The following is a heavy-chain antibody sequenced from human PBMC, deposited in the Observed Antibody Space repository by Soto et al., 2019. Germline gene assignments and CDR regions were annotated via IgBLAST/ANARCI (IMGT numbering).Heavy chain of an antibody. J-gene: IGHJ5*02. CDR2: ISGGGGST. CDR3: ARGVHPAAMPGGPWFDP. V-gene: IGHV3-23*01. CDR1: GFTFRSYA. D-gene: IGHD2-2*01. Sequence: PGGSLRLSCAASGFTFRSYAMTWVRQAPRKGLEWVSGISGGGGSTYYADSVRGRFTISRDNSESTLYLLMNSLRAEDTAVYYCARGVHPAAMPGGPWFDPWGQGTLVTVSS.